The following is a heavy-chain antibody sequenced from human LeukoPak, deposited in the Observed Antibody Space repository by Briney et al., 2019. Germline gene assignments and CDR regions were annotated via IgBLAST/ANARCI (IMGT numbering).Heavy chain of an antibody. CDR2: INPNSGFT. J-gene: IGHJ4*02. D-gene: IGHD2-2*01. V-gene: IGHV1-2*02. Sequence: ASMKVSCKASGYPFTGYYLHWVRQAPGQELEWMGWINPNSGFTNYAQKFQGRVTMTRDTSISTAYMELSRLRSDDTAVYYCARLADCSSSSCRSFDYWGQGTLVTVSS. CDR3: ARLADCSSSSCRSFDY. CDR1: GYPFTGYY.